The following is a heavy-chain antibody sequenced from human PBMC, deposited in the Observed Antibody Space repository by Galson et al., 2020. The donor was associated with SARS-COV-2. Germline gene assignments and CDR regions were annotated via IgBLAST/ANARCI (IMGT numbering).Heavy chain of an antibody. CDR2: IYYTWNT. V-gene: IGHV4-30-4*01. Sequence: ASATLSLTCAVSGGSISSADSYWSWIRQPPGKGLEWIGYIYYTWNTYYNPSLKSRVVISVDTSKDQFSLRLSSVTAADTAVYFCARVQSFSGTYYSPTFDRWGQGTLVTVSS. J-gene: IGHJ4*02. D-gene: IGHD3-10*01. CDR1: GGSISSADSY. CDR3: ARVQSFSGTYYSPTFDR.